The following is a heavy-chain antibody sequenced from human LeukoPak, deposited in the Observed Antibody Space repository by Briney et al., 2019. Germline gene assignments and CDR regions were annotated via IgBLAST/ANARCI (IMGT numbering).Heavy chain of an antibody. D-gene: IGHD5-12*01. CDR1: GFTISSYG. V-gene: IGHV3-23*01. Sequence: PGGSLRLSCAASGFTISSYGMNWVRQAPRKGLEWVSVIFGSGDTTNYADSVKGRFTISTDRSKNTLYLEMHSLRADDTAVYYCAKDQKPDSGYDIDYWGQGTLVIVSS. CDR3: AKDQKPDSGYDIDY. CDR2: IFGSGDTT. J-gene: IGHJ4*02.